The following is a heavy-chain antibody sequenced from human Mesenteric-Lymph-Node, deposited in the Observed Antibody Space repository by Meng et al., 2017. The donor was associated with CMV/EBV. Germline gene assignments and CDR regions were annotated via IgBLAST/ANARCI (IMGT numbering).Heavy chain of an antibody. CDR3: ARRYYYGSGSYSLDY. CDR1: GGTFSSYA. V-gene: IGHV1-69*06. CDR2: IIPIFGTA. D-gene: IGHD3-10*01. Sequence: GGTFSSYAISWVRQAPGQGLEWMGGIIPIFGTANYAQKFQGRVTITADKSTSTAYMELSSLRSEDTAVYYCARRYYYGSGSYSLDYWGQGTLVTVSS. J-gene: IGHJ4*02.